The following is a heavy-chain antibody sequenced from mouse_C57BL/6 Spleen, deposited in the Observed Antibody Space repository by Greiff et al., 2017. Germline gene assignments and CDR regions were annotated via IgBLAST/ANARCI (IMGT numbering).Heavy chain of an antibody. CDR1: GYAFSSYW. CDR3: ARSRGYDGGYYFDY. Sequence: VKLQQSGAELVKPGASVKISCKASGYAFSSYWMNWVKQRPGKGLEWIGQIYPGDGDTNYNGKFKGKATLTADKSSSTAYMQLSSLTSEDSAVYFCARSRGYDGGYYFDYWGQGTTLTVSS. CDR2: IYPGDGDT. D-gene: IGHD2-2*01. J-gene: IGHJ2*01. V-gene: IGHV1-80*01.